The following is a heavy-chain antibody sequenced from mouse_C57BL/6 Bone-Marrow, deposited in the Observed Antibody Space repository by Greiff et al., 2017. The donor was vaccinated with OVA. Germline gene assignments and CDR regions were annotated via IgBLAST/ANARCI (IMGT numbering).Heavy chain of an antibody. D-gene: IGHD1-1*01. CDR3: TPIYYYGSSSWFAY. V-gene: IGHV14-4*01. J-gene: IGHJ3*01. CDR2: IDPENGDT. CDR1: GFNIKDDY. Sequence: EVQLVESGAELVRPGASVKLSCTASGFNIKDDYMHWVKQRPEQGLEWIGWIDPENGDTEYASKFQGKATITADTSSNTAYLQLSSLTSEDTAVYYCTPIYYYGSSSWFAYWGQGTLVTVSA.